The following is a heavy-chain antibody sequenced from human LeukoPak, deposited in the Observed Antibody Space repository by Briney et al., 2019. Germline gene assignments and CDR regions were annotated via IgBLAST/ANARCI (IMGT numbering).Heavy chain of an antibody. Sequence: ASVKVSCKPSGYTFTSYAMNWVRQAPGQGLEWMGWINTNTGNPTYAQGFTGRFVFSLDTSVSTAYLQISSLKAEDTAVYYCARESTGSYYYYYYYMDVWGKGTTVTVSS. J-gene: IGHJ6*03. CDR2: INTNTGNP. CDR3: ARESTGSYYYYYYYMDV. CDR1: GYTFTSYA. D-gene: IGHD3-9*01. V-gene: IGHV7-4-1*02.